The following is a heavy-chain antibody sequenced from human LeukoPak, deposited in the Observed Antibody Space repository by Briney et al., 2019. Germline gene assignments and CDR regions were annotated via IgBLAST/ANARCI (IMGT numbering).Heavy chain of an antibody. J-gene: IGHJ4*02. D-gene: IGHD4-11*01. CDR3: ASRNYYFDY. Sequence: GGSLRLSCAASGFTFSSYVMTWVSQAPGGGLEWVSAISGSGVNTYYSDSVKGRFTISRDNSKNTLYLQMNGLRAEDTAVYYCASRNYYFDYWGQGTLVTVSS. V-gene: IGHV3-23*01. CDR2: ISGSGVNT. CDR1: GFTFSSYV.